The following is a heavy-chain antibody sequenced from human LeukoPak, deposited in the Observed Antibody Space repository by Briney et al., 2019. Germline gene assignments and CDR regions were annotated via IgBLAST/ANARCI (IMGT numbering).Heavy chain of an antibody. CDR2: IYYSGST. CDR3: ARGQYSSGWYSYYYYYMDV. Sequence: SETLSLTCIVSGGSISSYYWSWIRQPPGKGLEWIGYIYYSGSTNYNPSLKSRVTISVDTSKNQFSLKLSSVTAADTAVYYCARGQYSSGWYSYYYYYMDVWGKGTTVTVSS. V-gene: IGHV4-59*12. CDR1: GGSISSYY. J-gene: IGHJ6*03. D-gene: IGHD6-19*01.